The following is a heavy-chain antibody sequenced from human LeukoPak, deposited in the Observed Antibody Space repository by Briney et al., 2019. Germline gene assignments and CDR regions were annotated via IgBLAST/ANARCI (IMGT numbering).Heavy chain of an antibody. J-gene: IGHJ4*02. D-gene: IGHD5-12*01. V-gene: IGHV1-46*01. CDR2: INPSGGST. Sequence: GASVKVSCKASGNTFTSYYMYWVRQAPGQGLEWMGIINPSGGSTSYAQKFQGRVTMTRDMSTSTVYMELSSLRSEDTAVYYCARVDRKWHHDYWGQGTLVTVSS. CDR3: ARVDRKWHHDY. CDR1: GNTFTSYY.